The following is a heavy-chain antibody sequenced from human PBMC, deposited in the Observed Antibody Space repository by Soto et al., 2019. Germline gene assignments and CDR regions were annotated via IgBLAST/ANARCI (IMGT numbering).Heavy chain of an antibody. CDR2: VDHSGRT. CDR1: GYSINSDYY. Sequence: SETLSLTCAVSGYSINSDYYWGWIRQPPGKGLEWIGSVDHSGRTYYSPSLRSRLTIFIDTSKNQFSLGLTSVTAADTAMYFCAKKGYYPSGKINLFDSWGPGTLVTVSS. D-gene: IGHD3-10*01. V-gene: IGHV4-38-2*01. J-gene: IGHJ4*02. CDR3: AKKGYYPSGKINLFDS.